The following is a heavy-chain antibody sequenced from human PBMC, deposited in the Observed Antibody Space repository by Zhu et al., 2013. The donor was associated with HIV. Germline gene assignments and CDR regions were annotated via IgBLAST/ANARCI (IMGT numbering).Heavy chain of an antibody. D-gene: IGHD4-17*01. J-gene: IGHJ5*02. CDR1: GYTFSSYG. CDR2: ISVYNGNT. Sequence: QDQLIQSGAEMKKPGASVKVSCKASGYTFSSYGISWVRQAPGQGLEWMGWISVYNGNTNYAQKLQGRVTMTTDTSTSTAYMELRSLRSDDTAVYYCARNDYGANRWFDPWGQGTLVTVSS. V-gene: IGHV1-18*01. CDR3: ARNDYGANRWFDP.